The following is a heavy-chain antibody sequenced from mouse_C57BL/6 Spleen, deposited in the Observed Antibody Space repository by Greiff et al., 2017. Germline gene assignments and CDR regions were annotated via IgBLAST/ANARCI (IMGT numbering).Heavy chain of an antibody. CDR2: IDPETGGT. CDR3: TRSYGSRGAY. D-gene: IGHD1-1*01. V-gene: IGHV1-15*01. CDR1: GYTFTDYE. J-gene: IGHJ3*01. Sequence: QVQLQQSGAELVRPGASVTLSCKASGYTFTDYEMHWVKQTPVHGLEWIGAIDPETGGTAYNQKFKGKAILTADKSSSTAYMALRSLTSEDSAVYYCTRSYGSRGAYWGQGTLVTVSA.